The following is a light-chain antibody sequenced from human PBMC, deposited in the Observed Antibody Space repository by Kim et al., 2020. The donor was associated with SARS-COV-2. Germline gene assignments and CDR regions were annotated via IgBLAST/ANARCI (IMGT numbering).Light chain of an antibody. V-gene: IGKV1-27*01. J-gene: IGKJ1*01. CDR1: QDISNH. CDR2: AAS. CDR3: QKYDSAPWT. Sequence: ASVRDRVTITCRASQDISNHLAWYQQKPGKVPKVLIYAASALRSGVPSRFSGSRSGTDFTLTISSLQPEDVATYYCQKYDSAPWTFGQGTKVDIK.